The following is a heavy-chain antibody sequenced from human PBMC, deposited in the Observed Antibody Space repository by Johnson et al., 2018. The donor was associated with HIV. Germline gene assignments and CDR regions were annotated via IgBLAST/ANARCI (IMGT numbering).Heavy chain of an antibody. J-gene: IGHJ3*02. CDR3: ARDTGDGLQRGAFDI. V-gene: IGHV3-7*01. CDR1: GFTVSSNY. D-gene: IGHD5-24*01. CDR2: IKQDGSEK. Sequence: MLLVESGGGLIQPGGSLRLSCAASGFTVSSNYMSWVRQAPGKGLEWVANIKQDGSEKYYVDSVKGRFTISRDNAKNSLYLQMNSLRAEDTAVYYCARDTGDGLQRGAFDIWGQGTVVTVSS.